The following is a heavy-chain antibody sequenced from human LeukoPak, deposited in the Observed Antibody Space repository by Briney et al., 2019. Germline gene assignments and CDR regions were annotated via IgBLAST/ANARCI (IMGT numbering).Heavy chain of an antibody. D-gene: IGHD5-24*01. CDR1: GGTFSSYA. Sequence: SVKVSCTAPGGTFSSYAISWVRQAPGQGLEWMGGIIPIFGTANYAQKFQGRVTITADESTSTAYMELSSLRSEDTAVYYCARGREMATILCAFDIWGQGTMVTVSP. CDR2: IIPIFGTA. V-gene: IGHV1-69*13. J-gene: IGHJ3*02. CDR3: ARGREMATILCAFDI.